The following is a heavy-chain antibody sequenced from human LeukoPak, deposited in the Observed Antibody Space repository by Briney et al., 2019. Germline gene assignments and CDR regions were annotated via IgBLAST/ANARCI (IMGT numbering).Heavy chain of an antibody. V-gene: IGHV3-48*01. D-gene: IGHD3-22*01. CDR2: ISSSSSTI. J-gene: IGHJ4*02. CDR3: ARDPYFFATTDYSYPY. CDR1: GFTFSTYG. Sequence: AGGSLRLSCAASGFTFSTYGMNWVRQPPGKGLEWVSYISSSSSTIYYADSVKGRFTISRDNAMNSLFLQMNSLRVEDTAAYFCARDPYFFATTDYSYPYWGQGTLVTVSS.